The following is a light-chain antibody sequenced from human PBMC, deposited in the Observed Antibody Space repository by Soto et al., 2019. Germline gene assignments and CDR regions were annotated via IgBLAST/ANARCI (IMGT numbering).Light chain of an antibody. CDR3: QQNGSSRT. V-gene: IGKV3-20*01. CDR1: QSVSSSY. Sequence: IVLTQSPGTLSLSPGERATLSCEASQSVSSSYLAWYQQKPGQAPRLLIYGASSRATGIPDRFSGSGSGTDFTLIISRLEPEDFAVYYCQQNGSSRTFGQGTKVDIK. CDR2: GAS. J-gene: IGKJ1*01.